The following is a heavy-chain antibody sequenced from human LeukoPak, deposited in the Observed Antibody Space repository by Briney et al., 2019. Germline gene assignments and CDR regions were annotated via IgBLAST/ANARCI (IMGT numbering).Heavy chain of an antibody. CDR3: ARDHEDGDFDY. D-gene: IGHD5-24*01. CDR2: ISSSSSYI. J-gene: IGHJ4*02. Sequence: PGRSLRLSCAASGFTFSSYSMNWVRQAPGKGLEWVSSISSSSSYIYYADSVKGRFTISRDNAKNSLYLQMNSLRAEDTAVYYCARDHEDGDFDYWGQGTLVTVSS. V-gene: IGHV3-21*01. CDR1: GFTFSSYS.